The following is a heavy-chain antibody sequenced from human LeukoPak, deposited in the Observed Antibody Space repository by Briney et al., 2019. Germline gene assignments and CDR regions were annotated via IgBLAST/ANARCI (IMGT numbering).Heavy chain of an antibody. CDR3: AREGSKGLSRADAFDI. Sequence: ASVTVSCTASGYTFTRYDINWVRQATGQGLEWMGWMDPNSGNTGYAQKFQGRVTITRNTSISTAYMELSSLRSADTAVYYCAREGSKGLSRADAFDIWGQGTMVIVS. V-gene: IGHV1-8*03. J-gene: IGHJ3*02. CDR1: GYTFTRYD. D-gene: IGHD2/OR15-2a*01. CDR2: MDPNSGNT.